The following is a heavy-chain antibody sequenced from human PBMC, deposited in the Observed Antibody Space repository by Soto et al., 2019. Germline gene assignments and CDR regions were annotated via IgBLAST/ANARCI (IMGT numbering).Heavy chain of an antibody. CDR2: IIPILGIA. CDR1: GGTFSSYA. CDR3: VCLISSGSYYYFDY. D-gene: IGHD1-26*01. V-gene: IGHV1-69*10. J-gene: IGHJ4*02. Sequence: ASVKVSCKASGGTFSSYAISWVRQAPGQGLEWMGGIIPILGIANYAQKFQGRVTITADKSTSTAYMELSSLRSEDTAVYYCVCLISSGSYYYFDYWGQGTLVTVSS.